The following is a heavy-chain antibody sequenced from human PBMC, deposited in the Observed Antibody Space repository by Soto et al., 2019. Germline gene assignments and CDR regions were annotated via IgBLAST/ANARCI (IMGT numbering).Heavy chain of an antibody. V-gene: IGHV1-3*01. Sequence: VASVKVSCKASGYTFTEYAVHWVRQAPGQRPEWMGWISAGNGNTKYSQNFQGRVTITRDTSASTAYTELSSLRSEDTAVYFCARNINNWFDSWGPGTLVTVS. CDR3: ARNINNWFDS. D-gene: IGHD2-15*01. CDR1: GYTFTEYA. J-gene: IGHJ5*01. CDR2: ISAGNGNT.